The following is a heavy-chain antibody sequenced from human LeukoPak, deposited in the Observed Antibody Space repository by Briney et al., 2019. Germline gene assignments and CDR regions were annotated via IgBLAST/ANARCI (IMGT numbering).Heavy chain of an antibody. CDR2: INHSGST. CDR3: ARTRGVGATTVRYFDY. D-gene: IGHD1-26*01. V-gene: IGHV4-34*01. Sequence: KPSETLSLTCAVYGGSFSGYYWSWIRQPPGKGLEWIGEINHSGSTNYNPSLKSRVTISVDTSKNQFSLKLSSVTAADTAVYYCARTRGVGATTVRYFDYWGQGTLVTVSS. J-gene: IGHJ4*02. CDR1: GGSFSGYY.